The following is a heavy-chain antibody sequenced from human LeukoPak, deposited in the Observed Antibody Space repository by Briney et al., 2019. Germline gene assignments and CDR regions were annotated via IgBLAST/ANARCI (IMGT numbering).Heavy chain of an antibody. CDR3: ARDRRYFDWLSLNY. CDR1: GYTFTSNY. CDR2: ISPSGGST. Sequence: ASVKVSCKAFGYTFTSNYMHWVRQAPGQGPEWMGVISPSGGSTTYAQKFQGRVTLTRDMSTSTDYLELSRLRSDDTAVYYCARDRRYFDWLSLNYWGQGTLVTVSS. J-gene: IGHJ4*02. D-gene: IGHD3-9*01. V-gene: IGHV1-46*01.